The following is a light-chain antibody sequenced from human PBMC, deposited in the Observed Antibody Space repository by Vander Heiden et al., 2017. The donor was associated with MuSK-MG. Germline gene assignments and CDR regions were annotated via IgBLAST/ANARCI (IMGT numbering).Light chain of an antibody. J-gene: IGKJ4*01. CDR3: QQYYTIPYL. Sequence: IVVTQSPASLAVSLGDRATIHCKSSQSVFHSSNNKNYVAWYQHKPRQPPKLLFYRASSRESGVPDRFSASGSGTDFTLTISSLQAEDVAVYYCQQYYTIPYLFGGGTKVEI. V-gene: IGKV4-1*01. CDR2: RAS. CDR1: QSVFHSSNNKNY.